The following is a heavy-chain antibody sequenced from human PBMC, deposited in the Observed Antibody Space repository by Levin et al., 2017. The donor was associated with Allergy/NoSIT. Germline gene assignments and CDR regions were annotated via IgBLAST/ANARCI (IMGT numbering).Heavy chain of an antibody. D-gene: IGHD1-26*01. J-gene: IGHJ4*02. Sequence: GESLKISCAASGFTLSNYGMSWVRQSPGKGLEWVSSISGGGGSTYYADSVKGRFTISRDNSKNTLYLQMNSLRADDTAVYYCAKDSPVGSYWGQGTLVTVSS. CDR3: AKDSPVGSY. V-gene: IGHV3-23*01. CDR2: ISGGGGST. CDR1: GFTLSNYG.